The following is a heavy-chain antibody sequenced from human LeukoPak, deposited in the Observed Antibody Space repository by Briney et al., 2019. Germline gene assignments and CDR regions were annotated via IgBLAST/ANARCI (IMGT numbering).Heavy chain of an antibody. D-gene: IGHD3-22*01. CDR2: IIPSGHTT. CDR3: ARVLYYYDSSGYYYEDDY. Sequence: GGSLRLSCAASGFTFSSHGMNWVRQAPGKGLEWVSGIIPSGHTTYYADSVKGRFTISRDNAKNTLYLQMNSLRAEDTAVYYCARVLYYYDSSGYYYEDDYWGQGTLVTVSS. CDR1: GFTFSSHG. V-gene: IGHV3-23*01. J-gene: IGHJ4*02.